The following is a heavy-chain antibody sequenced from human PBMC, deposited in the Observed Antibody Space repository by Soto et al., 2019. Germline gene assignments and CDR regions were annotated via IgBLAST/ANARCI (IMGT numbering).Heavy chain of an antibody. CDR3: AHGSGWLFDY. J-gene: IGHJ4*02. D-gene: IGHD6-19*01. V-gene: IGHV2-5*01. CDR1: GFSLRDYAVG. CDR2: ISWNDNE. Sequence: QITLKESGPTLVKPTQTLTLTCTFSGFSLRDYAVGVGWIRQPPGKALEWLSFISWNDNEYYSPSLRSSLTISKDTSKNQVVLTMTNMDPVDTATYYCAHGSGWLFDYGGQGTLVTVSS.